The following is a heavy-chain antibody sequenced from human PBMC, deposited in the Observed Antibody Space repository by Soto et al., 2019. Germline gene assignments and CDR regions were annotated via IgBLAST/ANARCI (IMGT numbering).Heavy chain of an antibody. D-gene: IGHD4-4*01. Sequence: GGCLRLSCAASGFSVSSYGMHWVRKAPGKGPEWVAVISYDGSNKYYADSVKGRFTISRDNSKNTLYLQMNSLRAEDTAVYYCAKDRRTVTTLGYYYGMDVWGQGTTVTV. CDR2: ISYDGSNK. CDR3: AKDRRTVTTLGYYYGMDV. J-gene: IGHJ6*02. V-gene: IGHV3-30*18. CDR1: GFSVSSYG.